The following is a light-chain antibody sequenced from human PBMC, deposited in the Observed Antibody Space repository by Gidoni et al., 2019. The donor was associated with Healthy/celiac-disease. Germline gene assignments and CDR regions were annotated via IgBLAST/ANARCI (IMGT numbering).Light chain of an antibody. V-gene: IGLV3-1*01. CDR2: QDS. CDR1: KMGDKY. J-gene: IGLJ2*01. CDR3: QAWDSSVV. Sequence: SYELTQPPTTSVSPGQTASITCSGDKMGDKYACWYQQKPGQSPVLVIYQDSKRPAGIPERFSGSNSGNTATLTIIGTQAMDEADYYGQAWDSSVVFGGGTKLTVL.